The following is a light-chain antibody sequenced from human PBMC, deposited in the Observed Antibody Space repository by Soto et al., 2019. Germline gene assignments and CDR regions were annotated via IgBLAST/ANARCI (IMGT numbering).Light chain of an antibody. J-gene: IGKJ4*02. Sequence: TQSPATLSSSLGDTVTLPXRASRGVGVWLAWHQQQQGXAPNXXXYDXSALTTGIPARFSGSGSGTDFTLTISSLQSEDFAVYYCQQHDKFSGTFGRGNKVDIK. CDR3: QQHDKFSGT. V-gene: IGKV1-5*01. CDR2: DXS. CDR1: RGVGVW.